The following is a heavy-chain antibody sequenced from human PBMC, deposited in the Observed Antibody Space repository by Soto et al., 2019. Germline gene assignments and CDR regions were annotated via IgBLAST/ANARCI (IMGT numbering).Heavy chain of an antibody. Sequence: SGPTLVNPTQTLTLTCTFSGFSLSTSGVGVGWIRQPPGKALEWLALIYWNDDKRYSPSLKSRLTITKGTSKNQVVLTMTNMDPVDTATYYCAHKGKGYYYYGMDVWGQGTTVTVSS. V-gene: IGHV2-5*01. CDR3: AHKGKGYYYYGMDV. CDR2: IYWNDDK. CDR1: GFSLSTSGVG. J-gene: IGHJ6*02.